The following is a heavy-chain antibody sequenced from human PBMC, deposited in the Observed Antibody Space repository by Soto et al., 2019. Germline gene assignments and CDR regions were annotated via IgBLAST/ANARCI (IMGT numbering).Heavy chain of an antibody. CDR2: IYYSGST. Sequence: QVQLQESGPGLVKPSQTLSLTCTVSGGSISSGGYYWSWIRQHPGKGLEWIGYIYYSGSTYSDPSLHSRVTISVSTSNTQCSRKLPAVTAADTAVNYCARVGTITSRRSLSYYYGMDVWGQGTTVTVSS. J-gene: IGHJ6*02. D-gene: IGHD6-6*01. CDR1: GGSISSGGYY. V-gene: IGHV4-31*03. CDR3: ARVGTITSRRSLSYYYGMDV.